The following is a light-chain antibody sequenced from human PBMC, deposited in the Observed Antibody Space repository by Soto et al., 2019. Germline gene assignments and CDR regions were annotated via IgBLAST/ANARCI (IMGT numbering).Light chain of an antibody. V-gene: IGKV3-20*01. CDR3: QQYGNSPPHT. CDR1: QSVSSSY. CDR2: STS. J-gene: IGKJ2*01. Sequence: EIVLTQSPGALSLSPGERATLSCRASQSVSSSYLAWYQQKPGQAPRLLIYSTSSRATGIPDRFSGSGSGTAFTLTISRLEPEDFAVYYCQQYGNSPPHTFGQGTKLEIK.